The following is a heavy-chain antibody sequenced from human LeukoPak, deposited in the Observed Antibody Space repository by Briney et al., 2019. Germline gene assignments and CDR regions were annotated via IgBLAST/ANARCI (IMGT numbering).Heavy chain of an antibody. V-gene: IGHV4-39*01. Sequence: SETLSLTCTVSGGFISSTSYYWGWVRQPPGKGLEWIGSIYYSGSTYYNPSLKSRVTISVDKSKNQFSLTLSSVTAPDTDAYFCARHDSTGYYFSPTYGMDVWGQGTTVTVSS. CDR2: IYYSGST. CDR1: GGFISSTSYY. CDR3: ARHDSTGYYFSPTYGMDV. D-gene: IGHD3-22*01. J-gene: IGHJ6*02.